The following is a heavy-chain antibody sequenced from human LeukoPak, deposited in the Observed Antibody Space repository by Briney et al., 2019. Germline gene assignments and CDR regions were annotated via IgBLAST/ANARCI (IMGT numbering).Heavy chain of an antibody. J-gene: IGHJ4*02. Sequence: PGGSLRLSCAASGFTFSDYAMAWVRQAPGQGLEWVLAISGGGASTYYADSVKGRFTISRDNSKNTLFLEMSSLRAEDSALYYCAEASSAYRPYFFDSWGQGTLVTVSS. D-gene: IGHD3-16*01. V-gene: IGHV3-23*01. CDR2: ISGGGAST. CDR3: AEASSAYRPYFFDS. CDR1: GFTFSDYA.